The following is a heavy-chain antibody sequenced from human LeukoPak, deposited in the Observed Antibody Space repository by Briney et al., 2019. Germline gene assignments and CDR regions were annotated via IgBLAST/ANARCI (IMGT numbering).Heavy chain of an antibody. CDR1: GGAISGYY. CDR2: ITHTGST. D-gene: IGHD1-26*01. CDR3: ARGLLVGNTGYYFDY. J-gene: IGHJ4*02. V-gene: IGHV4-59*01. Sequence: ETLSLTCTVSGGAISGYYWTWIRQPPGKGLEWIGCITHTGSTNYHPSLRSRVTLSVDTSKRQFSLTLSSVSAADTALYYCARGLLVGNTGYYFDYWGQGTLVTVSS.